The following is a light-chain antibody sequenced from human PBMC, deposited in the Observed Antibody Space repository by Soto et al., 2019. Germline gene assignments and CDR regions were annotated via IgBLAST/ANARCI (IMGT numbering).Light chain of an antibody. V-gene: IGLV1-51*01. CDR3: GTWDSSLSALR. Sequence: QSVLTQPPSVSAAPGQKVTISCSGSSSNIGNNYVSWYQQLPGTAPKLLIYDNNKRPSGIPDRFSGSKSGTSATLGITGLQTGDEADYYCGTWDSSLSALRFGGGTKLTVL. CDR2: DNN. CDR1: SSNIGNNY. J-gene: IGLJ2*01.